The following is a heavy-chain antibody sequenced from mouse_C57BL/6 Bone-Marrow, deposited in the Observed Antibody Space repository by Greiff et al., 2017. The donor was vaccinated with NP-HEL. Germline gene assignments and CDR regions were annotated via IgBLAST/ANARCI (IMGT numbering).Heavy chain of an antibody. D-gene: IGHD1-1*01. CDR1: GYTFTSYW. V-gene: IGHV1-59*01. CDR2: IDPSDSYT. CDR3: ARKMGVWMTTVDLDY. Sequence: QVQLQQPGAELVRPGTSVKLSCKASGYTFTSYWMHWVKQRPGQGLEWIGVIDPSDSYTNYNQKFKGKATLTVDTSSSTAYMQLSSLTSEDSAVYYCARKMGVWMTTVDLDYWGQGTTLTVSS. J-gene: IGHJ2*01.